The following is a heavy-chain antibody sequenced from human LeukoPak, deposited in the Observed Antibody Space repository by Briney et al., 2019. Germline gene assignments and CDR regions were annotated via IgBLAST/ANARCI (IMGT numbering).Heavy chain of an antibody. J-gene: IGHJ6*03. D-gene: IGHD6-13*01. CDR2: ISSSGSTI. Sequence: GGSLRLSCAASGFTFSSYEMNWVRQAPGKGLEWVSYISSSGSTIYYADSVKGRFTISRDNAKNSLYLQMNSLRAEDTAVYYCARTKDSSSWYPMDVWGKGTTVTISS. CDR3: ARTKDSSSWYPMDV. CDR1: GFTFSSYE. V-gene: IGHV3-48*03.